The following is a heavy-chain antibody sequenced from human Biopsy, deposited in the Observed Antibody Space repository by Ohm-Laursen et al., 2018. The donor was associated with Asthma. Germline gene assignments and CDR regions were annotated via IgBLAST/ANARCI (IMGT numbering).Heavy chain of an antibody. CDR3: ARAVDYSHYYGIDV. D-gene: IGHD3-10*01. V-gene: IGHV1-18*01. Sequence: SVKVSCKTSGYTLNSAGITWVRQAPGQGLEWMGWISVYNGNTKVAQKLQDRVTMITDTSTSTAYMELGSLRSDDTAVYFCARAVDYSHYYGIDVWGQGTTVTVS. J-gene: IGHJ6*02. CDR1: GYTLNSAG. CDR2: ISVYNGNT.